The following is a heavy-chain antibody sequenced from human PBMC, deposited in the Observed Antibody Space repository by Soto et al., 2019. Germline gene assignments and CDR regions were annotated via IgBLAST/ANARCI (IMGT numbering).Heavy chain of an antibody. CDR1: GFTFSSYS. CDR3: ARGGCELRFDY. J-gene: IGHJ4*02. D-gene: IGHD1-26*01. CDR2: ISSSSSYI. V-gene: IGHV3-21*01. Sequence: EVQLVESGGGLVKPGGSLRLSCAASGFTFSSYSMNWVRQAPGKGLEWVSSISSSSSYIYYADSVKGRFTISRDNAKNSLYLQMNSLRVEDTAVYYCARGGCELRFDYWGQGTLVTVSS.